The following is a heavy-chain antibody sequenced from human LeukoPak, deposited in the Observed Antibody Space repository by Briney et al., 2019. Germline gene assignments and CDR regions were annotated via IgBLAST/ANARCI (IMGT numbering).Heavy chain of an antibody. J-gene: IGHJ4*02. CDR1: GFTFSSYW. CDR3: ATLSMARNFDY. Sequence: GGSLRLSCAASGFTFSSYWMTWVRQAPGKGLEWLASIKQDASSRYYSDSLKGRFTISRDNAKSSLYLQLNTLRDEDTAVYYCATLSMARNFDYWGQGTLVTVSS. D-gene: IGHD3-10*01. CDR2: IKQDASSR. V-gene: IGHV3-7*03.